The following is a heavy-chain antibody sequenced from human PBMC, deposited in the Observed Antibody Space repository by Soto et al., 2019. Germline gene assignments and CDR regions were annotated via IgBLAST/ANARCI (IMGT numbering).Heavy chain of an antibody. J-gene: IGHJ3*02. Sequence: EVQLVESGGGLVQPGGSLRLSCAASGFTVSSNYMSWVRQAPGKGLEWVSVIYSGGSTYYADSVKGRFTISRDNSKNTLYLQMNSLRAEDTAVYYCARAFSSGWYSDAFDIWGQGTMVTVSS. V-gene: IGHV3-66*01. CDR2: IYSGGST. D-gene: IGHD6-19*01. CDR1: GFTVSSNY. CDR3: ARAFSSGWYSDAFDI.